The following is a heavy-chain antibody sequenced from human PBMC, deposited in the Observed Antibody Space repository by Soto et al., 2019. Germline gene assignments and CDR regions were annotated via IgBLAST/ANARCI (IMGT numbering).Heavy chain of an antibody. V-gene: IGHV1-69*13. CDR2: IIPIFGTA. Sequence: SVEVSCKASGVTFSSYAISWVRQAPGQGLEWMGGIIPIFGTANYAQKFQGRVTITADESTSTAYMELSSLRSEDTAVYYCARDGNYYDSSGTGGYYFDYWGQGTLVTVSS. CDR1: GVTFSSYA. J-gene: IGHJ4*02. CDR3: ARDGNYYDSSGTGGYYFDY. D-gene: IGHD3-22*01.